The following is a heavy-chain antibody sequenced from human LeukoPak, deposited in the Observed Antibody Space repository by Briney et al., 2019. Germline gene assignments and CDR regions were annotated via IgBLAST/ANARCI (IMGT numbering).Heavy chain of an antibody. CDR2: ISWDGGSA. J-gene: IGHJ4*02. CDR3: AKDIEVGATMGFDY. CDR1: GFTFDDYT. Sequence: GGSLRLSCAASGFTFDDYTMHWVRQAPGKGLEWVSLISWDGGSAYYADSVKGRFTISRDNSKNSLYLQMNSLRTEDTALYYCAKDIEVGATMGFDYWGQGTLVTVAS. V-gene: IGHV3-43*01. D-gene: IGHD1-26*01.